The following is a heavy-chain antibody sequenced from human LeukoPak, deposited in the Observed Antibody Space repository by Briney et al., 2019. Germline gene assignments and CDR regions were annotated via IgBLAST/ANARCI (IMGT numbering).Heavy chain of an antibody. CDR2: IYTSGST. CDR1: GGSISSGSYY. D-gene: IGHD2-15*01. V-gene: IGHV4-61*02. Sequence: PSETLSLTCTVSGGSISSGSYYWSWIRQPAGQGLEWIGRIYTSGSTNYNPSLKSRVTISVDTSKNQFSLKLSSVTAADTAVYYCARQLQVCSGGSCYSGKGIDYWGQGTLVTVSS. J-gene: IGHJ4*02. CDR3: ARQLQVCSGGSCYSGKGIDY.